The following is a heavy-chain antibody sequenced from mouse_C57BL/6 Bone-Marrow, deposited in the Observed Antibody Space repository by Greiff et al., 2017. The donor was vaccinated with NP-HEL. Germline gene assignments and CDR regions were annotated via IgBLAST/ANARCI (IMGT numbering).Heavy chain of an antibody. Sequence: QVHVKQSGAELVKPGASVKMSCKASGYTFTSYWITWVKQRPGQGLEWIGDIYPGSGSTNYNEKFKSKATLTVDTSSSTAYMQLSSLTSEDSAVYYCAREGYYGFAYWGQGTLVTVSA. CDR1: GYTFTSYW. CDR2: IYPGSGST. CDR3: AREGYYGFAY. D-gene: IGHD1-1*01. J-gene: IGHJ3*01. V-gene: IGHV1-55*01.